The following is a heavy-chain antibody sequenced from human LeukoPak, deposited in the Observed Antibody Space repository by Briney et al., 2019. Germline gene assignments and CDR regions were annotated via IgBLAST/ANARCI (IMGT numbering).Heavy chain of an antibody. V-gene: IGHV1-18*01. J-gene: IGHJ4*02. CDR1: GYTFTSYG. D-gene: IGHD2-15*01. CDR3: GRVRALGYCSGGSCYALDY. CDR2: ISAYNGNT. Sequence: ASVKVSCKASGYTFTSYGISWVRQAPGQGLEWMGWISAYNGNTNYAQKLQGRVTMTTDTSTSTAYMELRSLRSDDTAVYYCGRVRALGYCSGGSCYALDYWGQGTLVTVFS.